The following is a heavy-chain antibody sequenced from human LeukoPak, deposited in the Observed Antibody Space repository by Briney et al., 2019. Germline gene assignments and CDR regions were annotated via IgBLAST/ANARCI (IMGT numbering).Heavy chain of an antibody. CDR1: GGSISSHY. Sequence: PSETLSLTCTVSGGSISSHYWSWIRQPAGKGLEWIGRIYTSGSTNYNPSLKSRVTMSVDTSKNQFSLKLSSVTAADTAVYYCARGRITIFGVAMTYFDYWGQGTLVTVSS. V-gene: IGHV4-4*07. D-gene: IGHD3-3*01. CDR3: ARGRITIFGVAMTYFDY. CDR2: IYTSGST. J-gene: IGHJ4*02.